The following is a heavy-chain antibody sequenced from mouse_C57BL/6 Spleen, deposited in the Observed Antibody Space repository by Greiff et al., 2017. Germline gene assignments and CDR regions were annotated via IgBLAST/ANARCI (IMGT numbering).Heavy chain of an antibody. Sequence: EVKVVESGGGLVQPGGSLSLSCAASGFTFTDYYMSWVRQPPGKALEWLGFIRNKANGYTTEYSASVKGRFTISRDNSQSILYLQMNALRAEDSATYYCARRGYAMDYWGQGTSVTVSS. J-gene: IGHJ4*01. CDR2: IRNKANGYTT. CDR1: GFTFTDYY. CDR3: ARRGYAMDY. V-gene: IGHV7-3*01.